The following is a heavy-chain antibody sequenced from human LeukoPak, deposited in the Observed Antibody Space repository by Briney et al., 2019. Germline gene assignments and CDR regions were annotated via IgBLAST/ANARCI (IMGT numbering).Heavy chain of an antibody. D-gene: IGHD1-1*01. CDR1: GFTFSSYA. CDR2: ISYDGSNK. CDR3: AKGFTNYGMDV. V-gene: IGHV3-30*04. J-gene: IGHJ6*02. Sequence: GGSLRLSCAASGFTFSSYAMPWVRQAPGKGLEWVAVISYDGSNKYYADSVKGRFTISRDNSKNTLYLQMNSLRAEDTAVYYCAKGFTNYGMDVWGQGTTVTVSS.